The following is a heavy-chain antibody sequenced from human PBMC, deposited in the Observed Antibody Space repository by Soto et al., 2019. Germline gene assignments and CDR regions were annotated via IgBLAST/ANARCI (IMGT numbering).Heavy chain of an antibody. D-gene: IGHD6-19*01. J-gene: IGHJ4*02. V-gene: IGHV3-30*18. CDR2: ISYDGSNT. CDR3: AKDGNVYSSGWYAPSLDY. CDR1: GFTFSSYG. Sequence: QVQLVESGGGVVQPGRSLRLSCAASGFTFSSYGMHWVRQAPGKGLEWVAVISYDGSNTYYADSVKGRFTISRDNSKNTLYLQMNGLRAEDTAVYYCAKDGNVYSSGWYAPSLDYWGQGTLVTVSS.